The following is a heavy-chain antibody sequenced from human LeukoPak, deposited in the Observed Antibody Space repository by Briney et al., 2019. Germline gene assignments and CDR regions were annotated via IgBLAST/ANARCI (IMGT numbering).Heavy chain of an antibody. CDR2: IRSGAYGGTT. D-gene: IGHD3-22*01. CDR1: GFIFGDYA. Sequence: AGGSLRLSCTASGFIFGDYAMSWVRQAPGKGLEWVGFIRSGAYGGTTEYAASVQGRFTISREDSKNIAYLQMNSLKTEDTAVYYCVRVSMIVVVTPYYFDYWGQGTLVTVSS. CDR3: VRVSMIVVVTPYYFDY. V-gene: IGHV3-49*04. J-gene: IGHJ4*02.